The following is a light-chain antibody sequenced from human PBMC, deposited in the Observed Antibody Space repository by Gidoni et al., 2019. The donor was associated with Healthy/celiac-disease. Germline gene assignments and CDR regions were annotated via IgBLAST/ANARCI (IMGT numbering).Light chain of an antibody. Sequence: QSVLTQPPSASGTHGQRVTISCSGSSPNIGSNTVNWYQQLPGTAPKLLIYSNNQRPSGVPDRFSGSKSGTSASLAISGLQSEDEADYYCAAWDDSLNGPAFGGGTKLTVL. CDR2: SNN. CDR3: AAWDDSLNGPA. CDR1: SPNIGSNT. J-gene: IGLJ2*01. V-gene: IGLV1-44*01.